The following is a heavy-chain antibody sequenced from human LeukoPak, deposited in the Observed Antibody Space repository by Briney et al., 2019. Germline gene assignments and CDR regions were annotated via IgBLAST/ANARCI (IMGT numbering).Heavy chain of an antibody. CDR3: SKGDHFDY. J-gene: IGHJ4*02. Sequence: ASVKVSCKASGYPLTNFGVSWVRQAPGQGLEWMGWITTYNGNTNYAQKLQGRVTMTTDTSTSTAYMELRSPRSDDTAIYYCSKGDHFDYWGQGTLVTVSS. D-gene: IGHD2-21*02. CDR1: GYPLTNFG. V-gene: IGHV1-18*01. CDR2: ITTYNGNT.